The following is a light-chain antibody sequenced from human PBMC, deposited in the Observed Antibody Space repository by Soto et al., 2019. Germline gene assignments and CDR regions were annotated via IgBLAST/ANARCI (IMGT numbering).Light chain of an antibody. CDR1: QNVYNN. J-gene: IGKJ4*01. CDR3: KQCRNWPLN. V-gene: IGKV3-15*01. CDR2: DAS. Sequence: EIVMTQSPATLSVSPGEGATLSCKASQNVYNNLAWYQQRPGQPPRLLIYDASTRATGISARFSGSGYGTEFTLTISSLQSVDFAVYFCKQCRNWPLNFGGGTKGDIK.